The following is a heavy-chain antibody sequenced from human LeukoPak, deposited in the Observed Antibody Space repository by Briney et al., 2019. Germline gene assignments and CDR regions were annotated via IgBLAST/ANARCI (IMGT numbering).Heavy chain of an antibody. V-gene: IGHV3-23*01. Sequence: GGSLRLSCEASGFTFSSYAMAWVRQAPGKGLEWVSSISISVNNTFYADSVKGRFTISRDNSKNTVYLQMNSLRPEDTAVYYCAKRSFGGWGKGTTVIVSS. D-gene: IGHD4-23*01. CDR3: AKRSFGG. CDR2: ISISVNNT. CDR1: GFTFSSYA. J-gene: IGHJ6*04.